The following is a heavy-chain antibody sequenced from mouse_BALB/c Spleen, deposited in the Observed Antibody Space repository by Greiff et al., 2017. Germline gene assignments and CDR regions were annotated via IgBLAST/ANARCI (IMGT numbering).Heavy chain of an antibody. Sequence: EVQVVESGGGLVQPGGSRKLSCAASGFTFSSFGMHWVRQAPEKGLEWVAYISSGSSTIYYADTVKGRFTISRDNPKNTLFLQMTSLRSEDTAMYYCARSDYGKDAMDYWGQGTSVTVSS. CDR1: GFTFSSFG. CDR3: ARSDYGKDAMDY. V-gene: IGHV5-17*02. D-gene: IGHD2-1*01. CDR2: ISSGSSTI. J-gene: IGHJ4*01.